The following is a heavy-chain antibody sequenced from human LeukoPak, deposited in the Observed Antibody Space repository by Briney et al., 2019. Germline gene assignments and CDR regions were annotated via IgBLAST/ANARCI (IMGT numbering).Heavy chain of an antibody. CDR3: TTRSPARYCSDGACYSSADY. Sequence: PGGSLRLSCAASGFTFSSHSMNWVRQAPGKGLEWVGHIKSKVDGGTPDYVAPVKGRFTISRDDSRNTLYLQMSSLNTEDTAVYYCTTRSPARYCSDGACYSSADYWGQGTLVTVSS. CDR1: GFTFSSHS. D-gene: IGHD2-15*01. J-gene: IGHJ4*02. V-gene: IGHV3-15*07. CDR2: IKSKVDGGTP.